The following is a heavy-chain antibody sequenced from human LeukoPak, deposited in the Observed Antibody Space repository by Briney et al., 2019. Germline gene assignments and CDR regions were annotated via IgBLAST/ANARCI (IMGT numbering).Heavy chain of an antibody. CDR1: GFTFTTYG. J-gene: IGHJ6*03. Sequence: GGTLRLSCAASGFTFTTYGMTWVRQAPGKGLEWVSGISSSGNNTYYADCVKGRFTISRDISKNTLYLQMNSLRAEDTAVYYCAKVGYDILTGYYYYYMDVWGKGTTVTVSS. V-gene: IGHV3-23*01. CDR2: ISSSGNNT. CDR3: AKVGYDILTGYYYYYMDV. D-gene: IGHD3-9*01.